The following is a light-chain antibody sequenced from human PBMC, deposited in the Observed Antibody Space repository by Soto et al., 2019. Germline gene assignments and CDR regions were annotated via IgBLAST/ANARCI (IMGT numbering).Light chain of an antibody. CDR3: SSYTSSNTWV. Sequence: QSVLTQPASVSGSPGQSITISCTGTSSDVGGYNYVCWYQQDPGKAPKLMIYDVSNRPSGVSNRFSGSKSGNTASLTISGLQAEDEADYYCSSYTSSNTWVFGGGTQLTVL. V-gene: IGLV2-14*01. CDR2: DVS. CDR1: SSDVGGYNY. J-gene: IGLJ3*02.